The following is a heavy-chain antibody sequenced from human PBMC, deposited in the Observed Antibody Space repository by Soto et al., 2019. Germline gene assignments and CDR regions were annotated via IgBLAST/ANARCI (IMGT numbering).Heavy chain of an antibody. CDR3: ARPLVVAATWTTAAYDFDY. Sequence: GESLKISCKGSGYSFTSYWIGWVRQMPGKGLEWMGIIYPGDSDTRYSPSFQGQVTISADKSISTAYLQWSSLKASDTAMYYCARPLVVAATWTTAAYDFDYRGKGTRVTVSS. CDR2: IYPGDSDT. V-gene: IGHV5-51*01. D-gene: IGHD2-15*01. CDR1: GYSFTSYW. J-gene: IGHJ4*02.